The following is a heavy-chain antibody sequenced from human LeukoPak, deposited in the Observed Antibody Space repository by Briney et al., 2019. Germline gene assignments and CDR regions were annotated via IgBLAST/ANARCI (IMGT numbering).Heavy chain of an antibody. Sequence: GGSLRLSCEVSGFTFSAYWMSWVRQPPGKGLEFVANIHQDGSEIHYVDSVRGRFTISRDNSKNTLYLQMNSLRAEDTAVYYCAKDADYYDSSGYSKDAFDIWGQGTMVTVSS. CDR3: AKDADYYDSSGYSKDAFDI. J-gene: IGHJ3*02. D-gene: IGHD3-22*01. CDR1: GFTFSAYW. CDR2: IHQDGSEI. V-gene: IGHV3-7*03.